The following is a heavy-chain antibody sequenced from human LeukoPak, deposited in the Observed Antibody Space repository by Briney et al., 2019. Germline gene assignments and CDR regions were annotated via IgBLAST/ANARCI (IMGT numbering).Heavy chain of an antibody. CDR1: GFTFSSYT. CDR3: AGDPDSNWFDP. J-gene: IGHJ5*02. D-gene: IGHD1-14*01. Sequence: PGGSLRLSCAASGFTFSSYTMNWVRQAPGKGLEWVSSISSSSYIYYADSVKGRFTISRDNAKNSLYLQMNSLRAEDTAVYYCAGDPDSNWFDPWGQGTLVTVSS. CDR2: ISSSSYI. V-gene: IGHV3-21*01.